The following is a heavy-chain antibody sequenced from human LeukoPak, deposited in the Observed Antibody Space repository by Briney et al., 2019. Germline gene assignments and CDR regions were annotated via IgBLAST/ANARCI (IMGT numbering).Heavy chain of an antibody. CDR2: ISGYNGKT. CDR1: LYTFTSYG. D-gene: IGHD2-21*02. Sequence: GASVKVSCKASLYTFTSYGISWVRQAPGPGVEWMGWISGYNGKTNYAQKLQGRVTMTTDTSTSTAYMELRSLRSDDTAVYYCARRAYCGGDCYFWHFDYWGQGTLVTVSS. J-gene: IGHJ4*02. CDR3: ARRAYCGGDCYFWHFDY. V-gene: IGHV1-18*01.